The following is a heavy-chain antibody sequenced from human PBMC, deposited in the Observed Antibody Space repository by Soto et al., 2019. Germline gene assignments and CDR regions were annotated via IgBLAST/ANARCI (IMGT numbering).Heavy chain of an antibody. J-gene: IGHJ4*02. V-gene: IGHV3-23*01. CDR1: GFTFSSYA. CDR2: ISGSGGST. CDR3: AKAPVPDYGDYVGASDFDY. D-gene: IGHD4-17*01. Sequence: PGGSLRLSCAASGFTFSSYAMSWVRQAPGKGLEWVSAISGSGGSTYYADSVKGRFTISRDNSKNTLYLQMNSLRAEDTAVYYCAKAPVPDYGDYVGASDFDYWGQGTLVTVSS.